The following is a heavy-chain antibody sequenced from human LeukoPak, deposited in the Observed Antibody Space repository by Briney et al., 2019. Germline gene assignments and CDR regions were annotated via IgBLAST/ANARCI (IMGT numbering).Heavy chain of an antibody. J-gene: IGHJ4*02. CDR1: GGSISSYY. D-gene: IGHD1-20*01. Sequence: PSETLSLTCTVSGGSISSYYWSWIRQPPGKGLEWIGYIYYSGSTNYDPSLKSRVTISVDTSKNQFSLKLSSVTAADTAVYYCASLNWNDGPFDYWGQGTLVTVSS. V-gene: IGHV4-59*01. CDR3: ASLNWNDGPFDY. CDR2: IYYSGST.